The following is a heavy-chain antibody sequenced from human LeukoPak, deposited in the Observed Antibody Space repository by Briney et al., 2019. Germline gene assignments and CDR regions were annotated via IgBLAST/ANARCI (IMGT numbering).Heavy chain of an antibody. CDR2: ISAYNGNT. CDR1: GYTFTSYG. V-gene: IGHV1-18*01. Sequence: ASVKVSCKASGYTFTSYGISWVRQAPGQGLEWMGWISAYNGNTNYAQKLQGRVTMTTDTSTSTAYMELRSLRSDDTAVYYCAIASIYDYVWGSYRREFDYWGQGTLVTVSS. CDR3: AIASIYDYVWGSYRREFDY. J-gene: IGHJ4*02. D-gene: IGHD3-16*02.